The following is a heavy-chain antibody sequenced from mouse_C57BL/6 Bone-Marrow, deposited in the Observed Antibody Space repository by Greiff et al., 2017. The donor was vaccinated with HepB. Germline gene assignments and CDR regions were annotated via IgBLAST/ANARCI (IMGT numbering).Heavy chain of an antibody. CDR3: TRGYGYDQEERFAY. D-gene: IGHD2-2*01. V-gene: IGHV5-9-1*02. CDR2: ISSGGDYI. Sequence: EVKLVESGEGLVKPGGSLKLSCAASGFTFSSYAMSWVRQTPEKRLEWVAYISSGGDYIYYADTVKGRFTISRDNARNTLYLQMSSLKSEDTAMYYCTRGYGYDQEERFAYWGQGTLVTVSA. J-gene: IGHJ3*01. CDR1: GFTFSSYA.